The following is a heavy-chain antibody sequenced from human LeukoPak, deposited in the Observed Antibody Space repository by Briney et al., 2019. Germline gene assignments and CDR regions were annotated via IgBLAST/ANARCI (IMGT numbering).Heavy chain of an antibody. CDR2: INHSGST. Sequence: GSLRLSCAASGFTFSSYAMSWVRQPPGKGLEWIGEINHSGSTNYNPSLKSRVTISVDTSKNQFSLKLSSVTAADTAVYYCARGNDPYNRNDGFDYWGQGTLVTVSS. D-gene: IGHD1-20*01. V-gene: IGHV4-34*01. J-gene: IGHJ4*02. CDR1: GFTFSSYA. CDR3: ARGNDPYNRNDGFDY.